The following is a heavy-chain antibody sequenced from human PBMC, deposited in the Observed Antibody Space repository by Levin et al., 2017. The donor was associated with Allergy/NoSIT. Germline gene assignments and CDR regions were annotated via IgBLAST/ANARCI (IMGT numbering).Heavy chain of an antibody. CDR2: VNHSGNI. V-gene: IGHV4-34*01. CDR3: ARDRRLSY. D-gene: IGHD6-19*01. Sequence: SETLSLTCTVYGGSFSGYYWNWIRQPPGKGLEWIGEVNHSGNINYNPSLQSRVTLSIDTSQNHFSLRLNSLTAADTAVYYCARDRRLSYWGQGTLVTVSS. J-gene: IGHJ4*02. CDR1: GGSFSGYY.